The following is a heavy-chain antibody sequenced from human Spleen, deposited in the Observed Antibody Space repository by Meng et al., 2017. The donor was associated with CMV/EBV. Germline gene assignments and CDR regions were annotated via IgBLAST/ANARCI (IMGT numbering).Heavy chain of an antibody. D-gene: IGHD3-22*01. Sequence: ASVKVSCKASGYTFTSYTISWVRQAPGQGLEWMGWINSYNANTNYAQKLQGRVTMTTDTSTSTAYMELRSLRSDDTAVYYCATARYYYDSSGYYHYYYGMDVWGQGTTVTVSS. CDR1: GYTFTSYT. CDR2: INSYNANT. CDR3: ATARYYYDSSGYYHYYYGMDV. V-gene: IGHV1-18*01. J-gene: IGHJ6*02.